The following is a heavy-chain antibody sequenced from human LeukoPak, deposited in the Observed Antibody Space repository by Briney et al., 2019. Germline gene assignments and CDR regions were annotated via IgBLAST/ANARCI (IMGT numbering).Heavy chain of an antibody. J-gene: IGHJ6*03. D-gene: IGHD1-1*01. Sequence: ASVKVSCKASGYTFTSYGISWVRQAPGQGLEWMGWISAYNGNTNYAQKLQGRVTMTTDTSTSTAYMELRSLRSDDTAVYYCAGAKLERPYYYYYMDVWGKGTTVTVSS. V-gene: IGHV1-18*01. CDR3: AGAKLERPYYYYYMDV. CDR2: ISAYNGNT. CDR1: GYTFTSYG.